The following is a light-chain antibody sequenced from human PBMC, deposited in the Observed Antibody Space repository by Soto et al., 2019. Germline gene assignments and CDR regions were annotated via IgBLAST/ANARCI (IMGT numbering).Light chain of an antibody. Sequence: QLVLTQPPSVSGAPGQRVTISCTGSSSNIGAGYDVHWYQQLPGTAPKLLIYGNSNRPSGVPDRFSGSKSGTSASLAITGLQAEDETDYYCQSYDSRLNSVEFGGGTKLTVL. CDR1: SSNIGAGYD. V-gene: IGLV1-40*01. CDR2: GNS. J-gene: IGLJ2*01. CDR3: QSYDSRLNSVE.